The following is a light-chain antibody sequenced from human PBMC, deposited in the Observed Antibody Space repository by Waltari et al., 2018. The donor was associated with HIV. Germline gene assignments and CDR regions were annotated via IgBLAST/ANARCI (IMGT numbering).Light chain of an antibody. V-gene: IGLV3-21*02. J-gene: IGLJ1*01. CDR1: NIGSKS. CDR2: DGS. Sequence: SYVLTQPPSVSVAPGQAATIPCGGNNIGSKSVHWYQQKAGQAPVLVVYDGSDRPSGIPERFSGSRSGNTATLTIRRVEAGDEADYYCHVWDRSSDHHVFGTGTKVTVL. CDR3: HVWDRSSDHHV.